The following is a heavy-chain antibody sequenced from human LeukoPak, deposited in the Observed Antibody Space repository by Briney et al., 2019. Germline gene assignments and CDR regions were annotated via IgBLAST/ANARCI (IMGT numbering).Heavy chain of an antibody. D-gene: IGHD3-10*01. V-gene: IGHV4-4*07. CDR2: IHTSGST. Sequence: PSETLSLTCTVSGGSISSYYWSWIRQPAGKGLERIGRIHTSGSTNYNPSLKSRVTISVDTSKNQFSLKLSSVTAADTAIYYCARELWFGELLEGWFDPWGQGTLVTVSS. J-gene: IGHJ5*02. CDR3: ARELWFGELLEGWFDP. CDR1: GGSISSYY.